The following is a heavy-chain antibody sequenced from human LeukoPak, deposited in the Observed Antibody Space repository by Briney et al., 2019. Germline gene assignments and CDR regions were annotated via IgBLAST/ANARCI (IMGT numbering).Heavy chain of an antibody. CDR3: ARGGVSSIAVAGTYAFDI. J-gene: IGHJ3*02. CDR2: ISASSSNI. V-gene: IGHV3-48*01. CDR1: GFTFSSYS. D-gene: IGHD6-19*01. Sequence: GGSLRLSCAASGFTFSSYSMNWVRQAPGKGLEWVSYISASSSNILYGESVRCRFTVSRDNGKNSLYLQMNSLRAEDTAVYYCARGGVSSIAVAGTYAFDIWGQGTMVTVSS.